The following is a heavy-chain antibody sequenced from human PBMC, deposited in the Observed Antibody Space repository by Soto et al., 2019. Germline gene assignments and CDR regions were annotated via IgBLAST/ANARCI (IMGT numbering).Heavy chain of an antibody. CDR3: ATDLDYGDTNYFDY. CDR1: GYTLTELS. CDR2: FDPEDGET. D-gene: IGHD4-17*01. V-gene: IGHV1-24*01. Sequence: ASVKVSCKVSGYTLTELSMHWVRQAPGKGLEWMGGFDPEDGETIYAQKFQGRVTMTEDTSTDTAYMELNSLRSEDTAVYYCATDLDYGDTNYFDYWGQGTLVTVSS. J-gene: IGHJ4*02.